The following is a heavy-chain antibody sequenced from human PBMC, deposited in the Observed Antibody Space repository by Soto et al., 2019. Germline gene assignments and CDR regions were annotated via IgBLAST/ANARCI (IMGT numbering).Heavy chain of an antibody. CDR3: ARAGF. Sequence: EVQLVESGGGLVQPGGSLRLSCAASGFTFKNYWMSWVRQAPGKGLEWVANIRQDGSGVDYVDSVEGRFTISRDNAKNSLYLQMNSPRAEDTAVYYCARAGFWGQGTLVIVSS. CDR2: IRQDGSGV. CDR1: GFTFKNYW. J-gene: IGHJ4*02. V-gene: IGHV3-7*04.